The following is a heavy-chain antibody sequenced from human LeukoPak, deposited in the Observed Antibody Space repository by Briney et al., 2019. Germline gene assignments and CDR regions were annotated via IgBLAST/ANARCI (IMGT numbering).Heavy chain of an antibody. D-gene: IGHD1-26*01. CDR1: GGSMSSYY. CDR2: IYYSGST. V-gene: IGHV4-59*01. J-gene: IGHJ5*02. Sequence: SETLSLTCTVSGGSMSSYYWSWIRQPPGKGLEWIGYIYYSGSTNYNPSLKSRVTISVDTSKNQFSLKLGSVTAADTAVYYCARMKVGATSWFDPWGQGTLVTVSS. CDR3: ARMKVGATSWFDP.